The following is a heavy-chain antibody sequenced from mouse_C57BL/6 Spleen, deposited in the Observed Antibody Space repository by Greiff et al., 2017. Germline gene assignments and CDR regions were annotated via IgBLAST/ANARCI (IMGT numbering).Heavy chain of an antibody. V-gene: IGHV1-52*01. D-gene: IGHD2-4*01. CDR2: LDPSDSET. CDR3: ARSEGLRGAWFAY. CDR1: GYTFTSYW. Sequence: VQLQQPGAELVRPGSSVKLSCKASGYTFTSYWMHWVKQRPIQGLAWIGNLDPSDSETHYNQKFKDKATLTVDKSSSTSYMQLSSLTSEDSAVYYGARSEGLRGAWFAYWGQGTLVTVSA. J-gene: IGHJ3*01.